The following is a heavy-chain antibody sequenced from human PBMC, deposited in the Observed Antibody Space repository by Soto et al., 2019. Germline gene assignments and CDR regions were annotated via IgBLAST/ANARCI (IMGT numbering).Heavy chain of an antibody. D-gene: IGHD3-10*01. CDR2: IYHSGST. CDR3: ATTNYYGSGSFWFDP. CDR1: GGSISSSNW. J-gene: IGHJ5*02. Sequence: SQTLSLTCAVSGGSISSSNWWSWVRQPPGRGLEWIGEIYHSGSTNYSPSLKSRVTISVDKSKNQFSLKLSSVTAADTPVYYCATTNYYGSGSFWFDPWGQGTLVTVCS. V-gene: IGHV4-4*02.